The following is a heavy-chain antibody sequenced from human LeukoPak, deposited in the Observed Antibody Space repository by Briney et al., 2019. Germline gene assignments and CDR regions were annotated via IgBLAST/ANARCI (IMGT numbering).Heavy chain of an antibody. Sequence: QASETLSLTCTVSGGSISSYYWSWIRQPPGKGLEWIGYIYYSGSTNYNPSLKSRVTISVDTSKNQFSLKLSSVTAADTAVYYCARVRIQYKDAFDIWGQGTMVTVSS. CDR2: IYYSGST. V-gene: IGHV4-59*12. CDR3: ARVRIQYKDAFDI. J-gene: IGHJ3*02. D-gene: IGHD5-18*01. CDR1: GGSISSYY.